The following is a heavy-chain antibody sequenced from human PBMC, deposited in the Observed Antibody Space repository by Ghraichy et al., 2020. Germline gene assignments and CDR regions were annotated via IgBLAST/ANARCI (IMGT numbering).Heavy chain of an antibody. J-gene: IGHJ5*02. CDR3: ARDRRKRASIAAFPET. D-gene: IGHD6-25*01. CDR2: IYYSGST. Sequence: SETLSLTCTVSGGSISSYYWSWIRQPPGKGLEWIGYIYYSGSTNYNPSLKSRVTISVDTSKNQFSLKLSSVTAADTAVYYCARDRRKRASIAAFPETWGQGTLVTVSS. V-gene: IGHV4-59*01. CDR1: GGSISSYY.